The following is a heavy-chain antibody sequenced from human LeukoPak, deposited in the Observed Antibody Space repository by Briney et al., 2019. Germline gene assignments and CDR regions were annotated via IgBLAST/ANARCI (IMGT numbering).Heavy chain of an antibody. J-gene: IGHJ4*02. CDR3: ARHADSGFGQLAFDY. V-gene: IGHV4-39*01. CDR2: IYYSRST. CDR1: GGSISGSSYY. Sequence: PSETLSLTCSVSGGSISGSSYYWGWIRQPPGKGLEWIGSIYYSRSTHYNPSLKSRVTISVDTSKNQFSLKLSSVTAADTAVYYCARHADSGFGQLAFDYWGQGTLVTVSS. D-gene: IGHD3-10*01.